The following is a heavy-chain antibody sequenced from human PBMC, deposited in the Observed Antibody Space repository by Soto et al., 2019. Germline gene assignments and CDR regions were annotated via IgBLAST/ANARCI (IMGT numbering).Heavy chain of an antibody. CDR1: GFSLSNSGMC. J-gene: IGHJ4*02. V-gene: IGHV2-70*01. Sequence: SGPTLGNPEQTLTLTCTFSGFSLSNSGMCVSWIRQPPGKALEWLALIDWDDDKYYSTSLKTRLTISKDTPKNQVVLRMTNMGPVDTATHYCARARVAGPYYFDYWGQGALVTV. CDR3: ARARVAGPYYFDY. D-gene: IGHD6-19*01. CDR2: IDWDDDK.